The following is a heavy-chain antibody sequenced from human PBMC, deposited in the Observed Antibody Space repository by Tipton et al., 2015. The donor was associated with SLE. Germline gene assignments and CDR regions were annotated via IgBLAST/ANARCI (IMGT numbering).Heavy chain of an antibody. D-gene: IGHD2-15*01. CDR1: GFTFSSYA. CDR2: ISGSGGST. J-gene: IGHJ4*02. CDR3: ARELGYCSGGSCYYYFDY. V-gene: IGHV3-23*01. Sequence: GSLRLSCAASGFTFSSYAMSWVRQAPGKGLEWVSAISGSGGSTYYADSVKGRFTISRDNSKNTLYLQMNSLRAEDTAVYYCARELGYCSGGSCYYYFDYWGQGTLVTVSS.